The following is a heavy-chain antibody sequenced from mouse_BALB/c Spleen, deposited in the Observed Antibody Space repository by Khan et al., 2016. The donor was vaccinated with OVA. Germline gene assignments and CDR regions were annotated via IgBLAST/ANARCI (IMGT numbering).Heavy chain of an antibody. J-gene: IGHJ2*01. Sequence: EVQLQESGPGLVKPSQSLSLTCTVTGYSITSDYAWNWIRQFPGNKLEWMGYISYSGNTKYNPSLKSRISVTRDTSKSQIFLQLNSVTAEDTATYYCARVYGGDFDYWGQGTTLTVSS. V-gene: IGHV3-2*02. D-gene: IGHD2-10*02. CDR3: ARVYGGDFDY. CDR1: GYSITSDYA. CDR2: ISYSGNT.